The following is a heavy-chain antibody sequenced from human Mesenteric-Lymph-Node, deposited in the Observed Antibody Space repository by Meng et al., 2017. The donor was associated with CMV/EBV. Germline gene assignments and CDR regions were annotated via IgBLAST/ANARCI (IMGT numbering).Heavy chain of an antibody. J-gene: IGHJ3*02. V-gene: IGHV3-30*02. Sequence: GESLKISCAASGFTFSHYPMHWVRQAPGKGLEWVAFIRYDGSNKYYADSVKGRFTISRDNSKNTLYLQMNSLRAEDTAVYYCAKDSYGSGSYYNMGDAFDIWGQGTMVTVSS. CDR3: AKDSYGSGSYYNMGDAFDI. D-gene: IGHD3-10*01. CDR2: IRYDGSNK. CDR1: GFTFSHYP.